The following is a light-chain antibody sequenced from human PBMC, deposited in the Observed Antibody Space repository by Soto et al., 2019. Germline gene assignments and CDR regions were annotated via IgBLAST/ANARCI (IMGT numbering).Light chain of an antibody. J-gene: IGKJ2*01. V-gene: IGKV3-20*01. CDR3: QQYGSSPPNT. Sequence: EIVLTQSPGTLSLSPGERATLSCRASQSVSGSYLAWYQQKPGQAPRLLIYGASSRATGIPDRFSGSGSGTDFTLTISRLETEDFAVYYCQQYGSSPPNTFGQGTKLEIK. CDR2: GAS. CDR1: QSVSGSY.